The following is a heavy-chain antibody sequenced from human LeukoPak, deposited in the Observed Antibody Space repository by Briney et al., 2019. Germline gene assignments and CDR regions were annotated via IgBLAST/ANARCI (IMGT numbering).Heavy chain of an antibody. CDR2: INQDGSEK. D-gene: IGHD3-16*01. V-gene: IGHV3-7*01. CDR3: VRGGTYASFDS. Sequence: GGSLRLSCAASEFPFNGYWMSWVRQAPGKGLECVANINQDGSEKYYVDSVKGRFTISRDNAKNSLYLQMNSLRAEDTAVYYCVRGGTYASFDSWGQGTLVTVSS. J-gene: IGHJ4*02. CDR1: EFPFNGYW.